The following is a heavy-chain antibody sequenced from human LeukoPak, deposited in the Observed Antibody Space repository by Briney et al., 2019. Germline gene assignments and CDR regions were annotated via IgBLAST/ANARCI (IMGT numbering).Heavy chain of an antibody. Sequence: GGSLRLSCAASGFTFSSFGMNWVRQAPGKGLEWVSYISDSSTLTYYADSVKGRFTISRDNAKNSLSLQLNSLRDEDTAVYFCAKVIRGGYGMDVWGQGTTVAVSS. CDR2: ISDSSTLT. V-gene: IGHV3-48*02. CDR3: AKVIRGGYGMDV. CDR1: GFTFSSFG. J-gene: IGHJ6*02. D-gene: IGHD3-10*01.